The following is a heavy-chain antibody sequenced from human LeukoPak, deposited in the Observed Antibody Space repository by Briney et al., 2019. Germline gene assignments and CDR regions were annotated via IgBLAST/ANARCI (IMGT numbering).Heavy chain of an antibody. V-gene: IGHV1-2*02. CDR2: INPNTGGT. CDR1: GYTFIGYY. D-gene: IGHD6-13*01. CDR3: ARAPGIAAAGRLFDP. Sequence: GASVKVSCKASGYTFIGYYIHWVRQAPGQGLEWMGWINPNTGGTNYAQKFQGRVTLTRDTSISTAYMEVSRLRSDDTAVYYCARAPGIAAAGRLFDPWGQGTLVTVSS. J-gene: IGHJ5*02.